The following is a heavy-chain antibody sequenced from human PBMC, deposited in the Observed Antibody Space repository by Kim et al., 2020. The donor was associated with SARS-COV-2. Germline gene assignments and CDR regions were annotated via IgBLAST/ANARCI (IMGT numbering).Heavy chain of an antibody. CDR3: ARSGNSGGSWYGGDYYYGMDV. D-gene: IGHD6-13*01. CDR1: GGTFSSYA. J-gene: IGHJ6*02. Sequence: SVKVSCKASGGTFSSYAISWVRQAPGQGLEWMGGIIPIFGTANYAQKFQGRVTITADESTSTAYMELSSLRSEDTAVYYCARSGNSGGSWYGGDYYYGMDVWGQGTMVTVSS. CDR2: IIPIFGTA. V-gene: IGHV1-69*13.